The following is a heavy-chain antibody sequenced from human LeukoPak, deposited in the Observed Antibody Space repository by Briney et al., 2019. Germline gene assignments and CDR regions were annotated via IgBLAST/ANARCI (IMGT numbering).Heavy chain of an antibody. Sequence: GGSLRLSCATSGFTFSQFAMTWVRQAPGKGLEWVSTIGGGPQFYADSVKGRFTISRDNAKNSLYLQMNGLRAEDTAVYYCARRTYYFDYWGQGTLVTVSS. CDR2: IGGGPQ. CDR3: ARRTYYFDY. CDR1: GFTFSQFA. J-gene: IGHJ4*02. V-gene: IGHV3-69-1*01.